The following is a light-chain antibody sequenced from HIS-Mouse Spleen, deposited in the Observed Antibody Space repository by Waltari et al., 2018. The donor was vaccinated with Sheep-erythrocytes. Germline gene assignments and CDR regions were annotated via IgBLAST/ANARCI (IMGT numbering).Light chain of an antibody. J-gene: IGLJ1*01. CDR2: DDR. Sequence: SYVLTQPPSVSVAPGQTARITCGGNNIGSKSVHWYQQKPGQAPVLVVYDDRDRPSGIPERVSGSNSGNTATLTISRVEAGDEADYYCQVWDSSSDHPYVFGTGTKVTVL. CDR3: QVWDSSSDHPYV. V-gene: IGLV3-21*02. CDR1: NIGSKS.